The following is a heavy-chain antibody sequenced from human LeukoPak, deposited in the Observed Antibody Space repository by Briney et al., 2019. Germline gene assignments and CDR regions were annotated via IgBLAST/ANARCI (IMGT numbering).Heavy chain of an antibody. J-gene: IGHJ4*02. CDR2: IYGSGVST. D-gene: IGHD1-26*01. V-gene: IGHV3-23*01. CDR3: AKDLGLSVGSTPFDY. Sequence: GGSLRLSCAASGFTFSTYTMSWVRQAPGKGLEWVSSIYGSGVSTFYADSVQGRFTISRDNFQNTLSLQMNSLRADDAAVYYCAKDLGLSVGSTPFDYWGQGTLVAVSS. CDR1: GFTFSTYT.